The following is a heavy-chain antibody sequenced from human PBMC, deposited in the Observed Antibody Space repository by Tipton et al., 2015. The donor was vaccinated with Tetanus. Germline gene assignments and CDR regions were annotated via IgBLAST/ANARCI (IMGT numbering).Heavy chain of an antibody. Sequence: TLSLTCAVYGGSFSGYYWSWIRQPPGKGLEWIGEINHSGSTNYNPSLKSRVTISVDTSKNQFSLKLSSVTAADTAVYYCARGRMPMIVVTRYFDLWGRGTLVTVSS. CDR1: GGSFSGYY. J-gene: IGHJ2*01. CDR2: INHSGST. D-gene: IGHD3-22*01. V-gene: IGHV4-34*01. CDR3: ARGRMPMIVVTRYFDL.